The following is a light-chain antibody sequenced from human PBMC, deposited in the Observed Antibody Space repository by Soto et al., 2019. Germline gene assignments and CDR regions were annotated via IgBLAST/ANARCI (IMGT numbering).Light chain of an antibody. V-gene: IGLV7-43*01. Sequence: QAVLTQEPSLTVSPGGTVTLTCASSTGAVTSGYYPNWFQQKAGQAPRVLIYSTSNKHSWTPARFSGSLLGGKAALTLSGVQPEDEAEYYCLLFYGDAWVFGGGTKVTVL. J-gene: IGLJ3*02. CDR2: STS. CDR1: TGAVTSGYY. CDR3: LLFYGDAWV.